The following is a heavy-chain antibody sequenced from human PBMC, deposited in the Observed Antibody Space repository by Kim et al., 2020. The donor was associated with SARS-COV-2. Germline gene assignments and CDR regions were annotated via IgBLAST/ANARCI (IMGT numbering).Heavy chain of an antibody. CDR3: ARDMFDSSGYYGMDV. CDR2: IWYDGSNK. Sequence: GGSLRLSCAASGFTFSSYGMHWVRQAPGKGLEWVAVIWYDGSNKYYADSVKGRFTVSRDNSKNTLYLQMNSLRAEDTAVYYCARDMFDSSGYYGMDVWGQGTTVTVSS. V-gene: IGHV3-33*01. J-gene: IGHJ6*02. CDR1: GFTFSSYG. D-gene: IGHD3-22*01.